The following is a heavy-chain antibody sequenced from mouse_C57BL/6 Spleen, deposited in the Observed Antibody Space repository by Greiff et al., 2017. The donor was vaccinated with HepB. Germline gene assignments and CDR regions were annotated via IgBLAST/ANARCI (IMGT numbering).Heavy chain of an antibody. V-gene: IGHV1-82*01. D-gene: IGHD3-2*01. J-gene: IGHJ4*01. CDR1: GYAFSSSW. Sequence: VQGVESGPELVKPGASVKISCKASGYAFSSSWMNWVKQRPGKGLEWIGRIYPGDGDTNYNGKFKGKATLTADKSSSTAYMQLSSLTSEDSAVYFCARREDSSMDYWGQGTSVTVSS. CDR2: IYPGDGDT. CDR3: ARREDSSMDY.